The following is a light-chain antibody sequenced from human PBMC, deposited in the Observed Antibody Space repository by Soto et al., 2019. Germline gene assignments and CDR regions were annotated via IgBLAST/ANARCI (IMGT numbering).Light chain of an antibody. CDR2: GNN. J-gene: IGLJ2*01. Sequence: QSVLTQPPSVSGAPGQRVTISCTGSSSNIGTGYDVHWYPQLPGTAPKLLIYGNNNRPSGVPDRFSGSKSGTSASLAITGLQAEDEADYYCQSYDSSLNGVVFGGGTQLTVL. CDR1: SSNIGTGYD. CDR3: QSYDSSLNGVV. V-gene: IGLV1-40*01.